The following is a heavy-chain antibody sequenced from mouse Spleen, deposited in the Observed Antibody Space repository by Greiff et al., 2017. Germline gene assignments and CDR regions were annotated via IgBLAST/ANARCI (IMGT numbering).Heavy chain of an antibody. Sequence: QVQLQQSGAELVRPGASVKLSCKASGYTFTDYYINWVKQRPGQGLEWIARIYPGSGNTYYNEKFKGKATLTAEKSSSTAYMQLSSLTSEDSAVYFCARADYDGEMDYWGQGTSVTVSS. J-gene: IGHJ4*01. V-gene: IGHV1-76*01. D-gene: IGHD2-4*01. CDR3: ARADYDGEMDY. CDR2: IYPGSGNT. CDR1: GYTFTDYY.